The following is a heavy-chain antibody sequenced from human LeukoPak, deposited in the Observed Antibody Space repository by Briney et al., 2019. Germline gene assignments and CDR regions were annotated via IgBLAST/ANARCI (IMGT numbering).Heavy chain of an antibody. J-gene: IGHJ6*03. D-gene: IGHD6-13*01. CDR1: GYSISSGYY. CDR2: LYHSDSI. V-gene: IGHV4-38-2*01. CDR3: ARQHDSYHYYYVDV. Sequence: PSETLSLTCAVSGYSISSGYYWIWIRQPPAKGLEWIGSLYHSDSIYYNPSLESRVTMSVDTSKNQFSLKLSFVTAADTAVYYCARQHDSYHYYYVDVWGKGTTVTVSS.